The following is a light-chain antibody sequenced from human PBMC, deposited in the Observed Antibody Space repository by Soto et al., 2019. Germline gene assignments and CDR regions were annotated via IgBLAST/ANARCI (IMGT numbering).Light chain of an antibody. Sequence: DIVMTQSPGSLAVSLGERATINCKSSQSVLYSSNNRNYLAWYQLRPGQPPKLLISWASTREPGVPDRFSGSGSGTEFTLTISSLQAEDVAVYYCQQYYRLGTFGGGTKVEIK. J-gene: IGKJ4*01. CDR1: QSVLYSSNNRNY. CDR3: QQYYRLGT. CDR2: WAS. V-gene: IGKV4-1*01.